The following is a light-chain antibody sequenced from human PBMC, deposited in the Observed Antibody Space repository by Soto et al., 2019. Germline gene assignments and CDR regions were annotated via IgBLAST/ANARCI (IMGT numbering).Light chain of an antibody. CDR2: ADS. CDR1: QSVSSGL. Sequence: EIVMTQSPATLSVSPGERATLSCRASQSVSSGLLAWYQQKPGQAPRLLIYADSNRATGIPARFSGSGSGTDFTLTISSLEPEDFSVYYCQQRYNWPITFGQGTRLEIK. J-gene: IGKJ5*01. CDR3: QQRYNWPIT. V-gene: IGKV3-11*01.